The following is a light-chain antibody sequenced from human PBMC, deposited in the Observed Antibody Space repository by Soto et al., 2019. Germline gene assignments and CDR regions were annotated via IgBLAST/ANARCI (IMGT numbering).Light chain of an antibody. CDR1: ISDVGGYNL. J-gene: IGLJ1*01. Sequence: QSVLTQPASVSGSPGQSITISCTGTISDVGGYNLVSWYQQHPGKAPKLMIYEGSKRPSGVSNRFSGSKSGNTASLTISGLQAEDEADYYCRSYARSSPFVFATGTKVTVL. V-gene: IGLV2-23*01. CDR3: RSYARSSPFV. CDR2: EGS.